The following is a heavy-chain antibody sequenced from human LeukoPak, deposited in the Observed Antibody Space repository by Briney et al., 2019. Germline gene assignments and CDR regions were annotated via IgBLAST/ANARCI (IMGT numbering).Heavy chain of an antibody. J-gene: IGHJ5*02. V-gene: IGHV4-4*07. CDR1: GASISSYY. CDR2: IHTSGST. Sequence: PSETLSLTCTVSGASISSYYWTWIRQPAGKGPEWIGRIHTSGSTNYNPSLKSRVNMSVDTSKNQFSLKLNSATAADTAVYYCARVTDPRYNWFDPWGQGTLVTVSS. D-gene: IGHD2-21*02. CDR3: ARVTDPRYNWFDP.